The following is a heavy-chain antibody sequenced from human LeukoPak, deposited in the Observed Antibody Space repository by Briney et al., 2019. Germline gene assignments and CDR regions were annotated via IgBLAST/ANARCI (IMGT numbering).Heavy chain of an antibody. CDR3: ARSLIVASEDY. Sequence: GVSLRLSYAASGFRFDSFYMGWIRQVARKGVDYIAVITSSGAVQYYAESVKGRFTDSRDDAQNSVSLQKNSLSADHPAVYHCARSLIVASEDYWGEGSLVTVSS. CDR1: GFRFDSFY. V-gene: IGHV3-11*04. J-gene: IGHJ4*02. CDR2: ITSSGAVQ. D-gene: IGHD3-22*01.